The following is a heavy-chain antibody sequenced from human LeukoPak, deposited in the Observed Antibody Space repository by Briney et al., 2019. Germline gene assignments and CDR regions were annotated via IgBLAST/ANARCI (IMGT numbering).Heavy chain of an antibody. Sequence: PSETLSLTCAVYGGSFSGYYWSWIRQPPGKGLEWIGEINHSGSTNYNPSLKSRVTVSVDTSKNQFSLKLSSVTAADTAVYYCAATEITMVRGVFDYWGQGTLVTVSS. J-gene: IGHJ4*02. D-gene: IGHD3-10*01. V-gene: IGHV4-34*01. CDR2: INHSGST. CDR3: AATEITMVRGVFDY. CDR1: GGSFSGYY.